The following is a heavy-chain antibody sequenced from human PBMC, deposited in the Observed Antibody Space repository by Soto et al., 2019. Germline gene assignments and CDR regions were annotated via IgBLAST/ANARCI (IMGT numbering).Heavy chain of an antibody. CDR1: DGSISSYY. CDR2: IDWDDDK. D-gene: IGHD6-13*01. J-gene: IGHJ6*03. V-gene: IGHV2-70*11. Sequence: TLSLTCTVYDGSISSYYWSWIRQPPGKALEWLARIDWDDDKYYSTSLKTRLTISKDTSKNQVVLTMTNMDPVDTATYYCVREMLAAARCILVWGTATTVSVS. CDR3: VREMLAAARCILV.